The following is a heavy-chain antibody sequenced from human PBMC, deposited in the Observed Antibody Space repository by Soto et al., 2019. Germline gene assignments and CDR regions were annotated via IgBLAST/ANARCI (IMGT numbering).Heavy chain of an antibody. Sequence: QVQLQESGPGLVKPSETLSLTCTVSGGSISSYYWSWIRQPPGKGLEWIGYIYYSGSTNYNPSLKSRVTISVDTSKNQFSLKLSSVTAADTAVYYCARGSYYDFWSGYLGGRYYGMDVWGQGTTVTVSS. D-gene: IGHD3-3*01. J-gene: IGHJ6*02. CDR2: IYYSGST. CDR3: ARGSYYDFWSGYLGGRYYGMDV. CDR1: GGSISSYY. V-gene: IGHV4-59*01.